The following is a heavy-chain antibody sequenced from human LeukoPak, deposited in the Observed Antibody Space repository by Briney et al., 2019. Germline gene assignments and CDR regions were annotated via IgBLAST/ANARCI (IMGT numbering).Heavy chain of an antibody. D-gene: IGHD3-3*02. V-gene: IGHV4-39*01. CDR2: IYYSGST. J-gene: IGHJ6*03. Sequence: SETLSLTCTVSGGSISSSSYYWGWIRQPPGKGLEWIGSIYYSGSTYYNPSLKSRVTISVDTSKNQFSLKLSSVTAADTAVYYCARVSPYYYYMDVWGKGTTVTISS. CDR1: GGSISSSSYY. CDR3: ARVSPYYYYMDV.